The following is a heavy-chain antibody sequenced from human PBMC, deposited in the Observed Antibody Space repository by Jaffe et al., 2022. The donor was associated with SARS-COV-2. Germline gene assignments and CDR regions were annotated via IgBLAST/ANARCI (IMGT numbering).Heavy chain of an antibody. D-gene: IGHD6-19*01. CDR3: ARWQWLVGRTVDY. Sequence: QLQLQESGPGLVKPSETLSLTCTVSGGSISSSSYYWGWIRQPPGKGLEWIGSIYYSGSTYYNPSLKSRVTISVDTSKNQFSLKLSSVTAADTAVYYCARWQWLVGRTVDYWGQGTLVTVSS. CDR1: GGSISSSSYY. CDR2: IYYSGST. V-gene: IGHV4-39*01. J-gene: IGHJ4*02.